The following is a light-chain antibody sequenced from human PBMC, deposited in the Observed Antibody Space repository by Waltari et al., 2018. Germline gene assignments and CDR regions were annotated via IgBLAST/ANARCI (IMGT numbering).Light chain of an antibody. Sequence: QSALTQPASVSGSPGQSIPISCTGTSSGVGSYNLVSWYQQHPGKAPKLMIYEGSTRPSGVSNRFSGSKSGNTASLTISGLQAEDEADYYCCSYAGAVFGGGTKLTIL. J-gene: IGLJ3*02. CDR1: SSGVGSYNL. V-gene: IGLV2-23*01. CDR3: CSYAGAV. CDR2: EGS.